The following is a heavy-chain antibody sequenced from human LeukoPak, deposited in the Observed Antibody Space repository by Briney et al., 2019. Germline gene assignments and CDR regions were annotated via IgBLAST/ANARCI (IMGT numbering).Heavy chain of an antibody. D-gene: IGHD3-10*01. V-gene: IGHV3-74*01. CDR3: VRGGRSPERGGYYFDS. J-gene: IGHJ4*02. CDR1: GFPFTHYW. Sequence: PGMSLRLSCAASGFPFTHYWMHWVRQVPGKGLVWVSRLNSDETSSRHADSVKGRFTISRDNAKNTLYLQMSSLRTDDTAVYYCVRGGRSPERGGYYFDSWGRGTLVTVSS. CDR2: LNSDETSS.